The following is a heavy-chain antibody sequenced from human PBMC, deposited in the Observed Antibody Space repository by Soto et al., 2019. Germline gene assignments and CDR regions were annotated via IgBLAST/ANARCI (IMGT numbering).Heavy chain of an antibody. CDR1: GFTFSTYK. CDR2: ISSSSSTI. V-gene: IGHV3-48*02. D-gene: IGHD3-22*01. J-gene: IGHJ4*02. CDR3: ARDAYDYDDTSGYYRH. Sequence: GGSLRLSCASSGFTFSTYKVNWVRQAPGKGLEWVSYISSSSSTIYYADSVKGRFTISRDNAKNSLYLQMNSLRDEDTAVYYCARDAYDYDDTSGYYRHWGQGTLVTVSS.